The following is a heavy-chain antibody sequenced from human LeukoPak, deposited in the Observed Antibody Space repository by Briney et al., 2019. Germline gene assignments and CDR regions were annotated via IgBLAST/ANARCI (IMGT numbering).Heavy chain of an antibody. V-gene: IGHV4-39*01. CDR2: VYYDGST. J-gene: IGHJ4*02. Sequence: KASETLSLTCTVSGASIINSSFYWGWVRQPPGKGLEWIATVYYDGSTYYNPSLKSRLTMSIDTSNNQFSLKLGSVTAADAAIYFCARHEAARHGSTGYYDYWGQGILVTVSS. D-gene: IGHD3-22*01. CDR3: ARHEAARHGSTGYYDY. CDR1: GASIINSSFY.